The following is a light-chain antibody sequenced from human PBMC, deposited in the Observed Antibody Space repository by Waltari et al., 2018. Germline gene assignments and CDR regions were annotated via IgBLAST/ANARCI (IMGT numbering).Light chain of an antibody. V-gene: IGKV1-9*01. Sequence: DIQLTQSPSFLPASVGDGVTITCRASQGIISYLAWYQQKPGKAPKVLIYAASTLQSGVPSRFSGSGSGTEFTLTISSLQPEDFATYYCQQLKSYPRTFGQGTKLEIK. J-gene: IGKJ2*02. CDR3: QQLKSYPRT. CDR2: AAS. CDR1: QGIISY.